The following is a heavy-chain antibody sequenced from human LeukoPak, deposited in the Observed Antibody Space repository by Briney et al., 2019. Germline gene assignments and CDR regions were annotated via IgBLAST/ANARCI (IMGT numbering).Heavy chain of an antibody. CDR3: ARDLLEPYFDY. D-gene: IGHD1-1*01. Sequence: GGSLSLSCAASGFTFSRYWVSWVGQAEGEGGEWVANIKQDASQKYYLDSVKSRFTISTDNPKNSLYLQMNSLRADDTAVYYCARDLLEPYFDYWGQGTLVTVSS. CDR1: GFTFSRYW. J-gene: IGHJ4*02. CDR2: IKQDASQK. V-gene: IGHV3-7*01.